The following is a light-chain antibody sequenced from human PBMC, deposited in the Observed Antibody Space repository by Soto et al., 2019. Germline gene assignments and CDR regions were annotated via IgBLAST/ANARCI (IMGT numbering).Light chain of an antibody. Sequence: QSALTQPASVSGSPGQSITISCTGTSSDVGGYNYVSWYQQYPGKAPKLMIYDVSNRPSGVSNRFAGSKSGNTASLTISGFQAEDEADYYCSSYTSISPYVFGTGTKLTVL. CDR3: SSYTSISPYV. J-gene: IGLJ1*01. CDR1: SSDVGGYNY. V-gene: IGLV2-14*01. CDR2: DVS.